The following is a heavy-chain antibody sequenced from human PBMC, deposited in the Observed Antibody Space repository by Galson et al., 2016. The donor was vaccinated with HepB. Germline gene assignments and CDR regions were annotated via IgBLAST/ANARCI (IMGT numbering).Heavy chain of an antibody. CDR2: IYHSGST. V-gene: IGHV4-4*02. D-gene: IGHD1-26*01. Sequence: SETLSLTCAVSGGSISSSHWWNWVRQPPGKGLEWIGEIYHSGSTTYNPSLKSRVTISLDKSKNQVSLNLSSVTAADTAAYYCARGLYRGGFVGFDIWGQGTMLTVSS. J-gene: IGHJ3*02. CDR1: GGSISSSHW. CDR3: ARGLYRGGFVGFDI.